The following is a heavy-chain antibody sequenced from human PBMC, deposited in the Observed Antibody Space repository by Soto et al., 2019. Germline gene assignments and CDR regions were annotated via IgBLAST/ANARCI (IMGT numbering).Heavy chain of an antibody. CDR3: ARDAYDFWSGWSFDI. J-gene: IGHJ3*02. CDR1: GFTFSSYA. D-gene: IGHD3-3*01. V-gene: IGHV3-30-3*01. Sequence: QVQLVESGGGVVQPGRSLRLSCAASGFTFSSYAMHWVRQAPGKGLEWVAVISYDGSNKYYADSVKGRFTISRDNSKNTLYLQMNSLRAEVTAVYYCARDAYDFWSGWSFDIWGQGTMVTVSS. CDR2: ISYDGSNK.